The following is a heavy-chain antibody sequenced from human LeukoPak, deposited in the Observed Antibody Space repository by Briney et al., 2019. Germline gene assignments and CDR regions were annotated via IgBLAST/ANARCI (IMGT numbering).Heavy chain of an antibody. D-gene: IGHD5-24*01. V-gene: IGHV3-74*01. CDR1: GFTFSSYL. J-gene: IGHJ5*02. CDR2: INSDGSST. Sequence: GGSLRLSCAASGFTFSSYLMHWVRQAPGKGLVWVSRINSDGSSTSYADSVKGRFTISRDNAKNTLYLQMNSLRAEDTAVYYCARDRGRWLQFPWGQGTLVTVSS. CDR3: ARDRGRWLQFP.